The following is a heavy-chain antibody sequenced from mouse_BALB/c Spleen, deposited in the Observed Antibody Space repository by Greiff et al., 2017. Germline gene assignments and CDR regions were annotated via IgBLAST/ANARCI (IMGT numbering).Heavy chain of an antibody. CDR2: INPNNGGT. CDR3: ARSTYGWFAY. V-gene: IGHV1-18*01. Sequence: EVQRVESGPELVKPGASVKIPCKASGYTFTDYNMDWVKQSHGKSLEWIGDINPNNGGTIYNQKFKGKATLTVDKSSSTAYMELRSLTSEDTAVYYCARSTYGWFAYWGQGTLVTVSA. CDR1: GYTFTDYN. J-gene: IGHJ3*01. D-gene: IGHD2-10*02.